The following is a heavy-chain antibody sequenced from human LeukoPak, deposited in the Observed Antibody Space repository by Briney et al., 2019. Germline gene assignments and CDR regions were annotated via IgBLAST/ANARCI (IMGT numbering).Heavy chain of an antibody. Sequence: PGGSLTLSCAASGFTFSSYGLNWVRQAPGKGLEWVSSITSSSSYIYYADSAKRRFTISRDNAKNSLYLQMNSRRAEDTAVYYCAREWRQTVYYYGMDVWGQGTTVTVPS. CDR2: ITSSSSYI. CDR1: GFTFSSYG. V-gene: IGHV3-21*01. CDR3: AREWRQTVYYYGMDV. D-gene: IGHD2-21*02. J-gene: IGHJ6*02.